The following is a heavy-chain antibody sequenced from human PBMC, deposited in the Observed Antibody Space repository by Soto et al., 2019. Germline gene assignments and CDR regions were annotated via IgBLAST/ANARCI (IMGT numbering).Heavy chain of an antibody. CDR2: IYYSGST. CDR3: ARHRGFGFDY. V-gene: IGHV4-59*08. CDR1: GGSISSYY. J-gene: IGHJ4*02. D-gene: IGHD3-10*01. Sequence: QVQLQESGPGLVKPSETLSLTCTVSGGSISSYYWSWIRQPPGKGLEWIGYIYYSGSTNYNPSLTSRVTISVDTSKNQFSLKLSSVTAADTAVYYCARHRGFGFDYWGQGTLVTVSS.